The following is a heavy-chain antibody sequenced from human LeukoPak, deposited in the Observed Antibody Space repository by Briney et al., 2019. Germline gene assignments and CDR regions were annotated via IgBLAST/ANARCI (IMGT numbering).Heavy chain of an antibody. J-gene: IGHJ4*01. CDR2: IYYSGST. V-gene: IGHV4-59*01. D-gene: IGHD6-13*01. CDR1: GGSISSYY. CDR3: AREVVAAPGTVDY. Sequence: PETLSLTCTVSGGSISSYYWSWIRQPPGKGLEWIGYIYYSGSTNYNPSLKSRVTISVDTSKNQFSLKLSSVTAADTAVYYCAREVVAAPGTVDYWGQGTLVTVSS.